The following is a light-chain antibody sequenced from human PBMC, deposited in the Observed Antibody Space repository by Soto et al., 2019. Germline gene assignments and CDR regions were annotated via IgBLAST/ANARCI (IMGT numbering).Light chain of an antibody. Sequence: QSVLTQPPSASGTPVQRVTISCSGSSSNIGSKTVNWYQQLPGTAPKVVIYSNNQRPSGVPDRFYGSKSGTSASLAISGLQSEDEAEYYCAVWDDRLNGWVFGGGTKLTVL. J-gene: IGLJ3*02. CDR3: AVWDDRLNGWV. V-gene: IGLV1-44*01. CDR2: SNN. CDR1: SSNIGSKT.